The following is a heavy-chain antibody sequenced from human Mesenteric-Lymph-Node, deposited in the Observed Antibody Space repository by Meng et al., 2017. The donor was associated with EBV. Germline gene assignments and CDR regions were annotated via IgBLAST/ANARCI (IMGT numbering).Heavy chain of an antibody. CDR3: AHQDGYNSIGYLDY. J-gene: IGHJ4*02. Sequence: QITLKESGPTLXXXXXTXTLXGXFSGFSLSTSGVGVGWIRQPPGKALEWLALIYWDDDKRYSPSLKSRLTITKDTSKNQVVLTMTNVDPVDTATYYCAHQDGYNSIGYLDYWGQGSLVTVSS. CDR2: IYWDDDK. V-gene: IGHV2-5*02. CDR1: GFSLSTSGVG. D-gene: IGHD5-24*01.